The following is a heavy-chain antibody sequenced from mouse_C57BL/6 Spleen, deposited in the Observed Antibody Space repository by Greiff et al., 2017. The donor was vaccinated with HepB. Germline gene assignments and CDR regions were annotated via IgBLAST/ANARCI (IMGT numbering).Heavy chain of an antibody. CDR3: AIHYGSSLHYYAMDY. V-gene: IGHV1-74*01. CDR1: GYTFTSYW. J-gene: IGHJ4*01. CDR2: IHPSDSDT. D-gene: IGHD1-1*01. Sequence: VQLQQPGAELVKPGASVKVSCKASGYTFTSYWMHWVKQRPGQGLEWIGRIHPSDSDTNYNQKFKGKATLTVDKYSSTAYMQLSSLTSEDSAVYYCAIHYGSSLHYYAMDYWGQGTSVTVSS.